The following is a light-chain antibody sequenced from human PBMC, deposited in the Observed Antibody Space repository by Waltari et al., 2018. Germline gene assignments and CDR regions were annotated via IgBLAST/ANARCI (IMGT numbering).Light chain of an antibody. CDR2: DAS. J-gene: IGKJ5*01. V-gene: IGKV3-11*01. CDR3: QQRSSWPIT. CDR1: QSISSY. Sequence: EIVLTQSPATLSLSPGERATLSCRASQSISSYLAWYQQKPGQAPQLLIYDASNRATGIPARFSGSGSWTDFTLTITSLEPEDFAVYYCQQRSSWPITFGQGTRLDIK.